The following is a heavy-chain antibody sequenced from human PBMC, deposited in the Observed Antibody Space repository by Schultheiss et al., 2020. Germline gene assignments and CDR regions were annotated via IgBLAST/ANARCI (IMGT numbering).Heavy chain of an antibody. J-gene: IGHJ4*02. V-gene: IGHV4-39*07. CDR2: IYYSGST. D-gene: IGHD4-17*01. CDR1: GGSVSSGSYY. Sequence: SETLSLTCTVSGGSVSSGSYYWSWIRQPPGKGLEWIGSIYYSGSTYYNPSLKSRVTISVDTSKNQFSLKLSSVTAADTAVYYCARTYGDYEYYYFDYWGQGTLVTVSS. CDR3: ARTYGDYEYYYFDY.